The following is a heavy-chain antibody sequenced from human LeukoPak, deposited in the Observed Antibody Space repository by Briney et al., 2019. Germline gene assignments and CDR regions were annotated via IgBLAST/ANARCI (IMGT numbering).Heavy chain of an antibody. CDR2: ISNTASTM. CDR3: ASELRYFDRLV. Sequence: HPGGSLRLSCAASGFTFSTYEMNWVRQAPGKGLEWVSYISNTASTMYYTDSVKGRFTISRDNAKNSLYLQMNSLRAEDTAVYYCASELRYFDRLVWGQGTLVTVSS. J-gene: IGHJ4*02. V-gene: IGHV3-48*03. D-gene: IGHD3-9*01. CDR1: GFTFSTYE.